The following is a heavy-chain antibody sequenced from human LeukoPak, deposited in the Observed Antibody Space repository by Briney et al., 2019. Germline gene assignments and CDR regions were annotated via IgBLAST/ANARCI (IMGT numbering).Heavy chain of an antibody. CDR2: INPNNGDT. D-gene: IGHD3-22*01. Sequence: ASVKVSCKASGFTFTGYYIHWVRQAPGQGLEWMGWINPNNGDTNYAQKFQGRVTMTRDTSISTAYMELSRLRSDDTAVYYCARDWYDSSARYYYYMDVWGKGTTVTVSS. V-gene: IGHV1-2*02. CDR1: GFTFTGYY. J-gene: IGHJ6*03. CDR3: ARDWYDSSARYYYYMDV.